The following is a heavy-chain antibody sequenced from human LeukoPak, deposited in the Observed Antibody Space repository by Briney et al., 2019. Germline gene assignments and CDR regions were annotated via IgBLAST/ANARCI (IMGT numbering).Heavy chain of an antibody. Sequence: GGSLRLSCAASRFTFSDYAMNWVRQAPGKGLEWVSYISSSGGTIYYADSVKGRLTISRDKAKNSLYLQMNSLRDEDTAVYYCARSGVRSSAYSYSYFDYWGQGTLVTVSS. CDR2: ISSSGGTI. CDR3: ARSGVRSSAYSYSYFDY. J-gene: IGHJ4*02. CDR1: RFTFSDYA. D-gene: IGHD3-22*01. V-gene: IGHV3-48*02.